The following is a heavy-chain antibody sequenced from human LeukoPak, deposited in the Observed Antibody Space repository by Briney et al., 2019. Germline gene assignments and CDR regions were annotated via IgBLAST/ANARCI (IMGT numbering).Heavy chain of an antibody. CDR1: GGSITYYH. CDR3: ARRHSSWYAFDY. Sequence: PSETLSLTCTVSGGSITYYHWSWIRQPPGKGLEWIGYIYYSGSTNYNPSLKSRVTISVDTPKNQFSLKLSSVTAADTAVYYCARRHSSWYAFDYWGQGTLVTVSS. CDR2: IYYSGST. V-gene: IGHV4-59*08. J-gene: IGHJ4*02. D-gene: IGHD6-13*01.